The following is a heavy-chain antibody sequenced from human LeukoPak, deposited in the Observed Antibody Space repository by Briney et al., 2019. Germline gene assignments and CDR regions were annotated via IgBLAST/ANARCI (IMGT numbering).Heavy chain of an antibody. CDR3: ARAHYYGSGSYFWFDP. CDR2: IFFSGNT. V-gene: IGHV4-39*07. D-gene: IGHD3-10*01. CDR1: GGSISSNIYY. J-gene: IGHJ5*02. Sequence: SETLSLTCNVSGGSISSNIYYWGWIRQPPGKGLEWIGSIFFSGNTYYNPSLKSRVTISVDTSKNQFSLKLSSVTAADTAVYYCARAHYYGSGSYFWFDPWGQGTLVTVSS.